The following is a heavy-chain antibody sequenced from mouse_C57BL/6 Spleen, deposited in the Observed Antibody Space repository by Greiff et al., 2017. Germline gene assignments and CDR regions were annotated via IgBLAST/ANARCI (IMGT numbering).Heavy chain of an antibody. J-gene: IGHJ4*01. CDR1: GYAFSSYW. V-gene: IGHV1-80*01. D-gene: IGHD1-1*01. CDR3: ARPLYYGSSDYYAMDY. CDR2: IYPGDGDT. Sequence: QVQLKESGAELVKPGASVKISCKASGYAFSSYWMNWVKQRPGKGLEWIGQIYPGDGDTNYNGKFKGKATLTADKSSSTAYMQLSSLTSEDSAVYFCARPLYYGSSDYYAMDYWGQGTSVTVSS.